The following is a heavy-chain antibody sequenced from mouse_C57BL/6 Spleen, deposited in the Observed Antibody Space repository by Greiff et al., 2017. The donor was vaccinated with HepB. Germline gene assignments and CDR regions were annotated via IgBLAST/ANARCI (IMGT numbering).Heavy chain of an antibody. CDR1: GYTFTDYY. CDR3: AREEISNYFDY. Sequence: VQLQQSGPELVKPGASVKISCKASGYTFTDYYMNWVKQSHGKSLEWIGDINPNNGGTSYNQKFKGKATLTVDKSSSTAYMGLRSLTSEDSAVYYCAREEISNYFDYWGQGTTLTVSS. J-gene: IGHJ2*01. CDR2: INPNNGGT. V-gene: IGHV1-26*01.